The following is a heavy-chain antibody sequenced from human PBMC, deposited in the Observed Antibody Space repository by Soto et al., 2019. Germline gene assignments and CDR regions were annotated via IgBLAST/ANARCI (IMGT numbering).Heavy chain of an antibody. Sequence: VASVKVSCKASGYTFTGYYMHWVRQAPGQGLEWMGWINPNSGGTNYAQKFQGWVTMTRDTSISTAYMELSRLRSDDTAVYYCARDLGHGGSYYVFDYWGQGTLVTVSS. CDR2: INPNSGGT. D-gene: IGHD1-26*01. CDR1: GYTFTGYY. J-gene: IGHJ4*02. CDR3: ARDLGHGGSYYVFDY. V-gene: IGHV1-2*04.